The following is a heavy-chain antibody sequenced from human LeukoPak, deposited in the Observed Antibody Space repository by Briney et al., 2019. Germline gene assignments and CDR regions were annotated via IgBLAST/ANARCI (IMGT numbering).Heavy chain of an antibody. CDR1: GYTFTSYG. V-gene: IGHV1-18*01. Sequence: ASVKVSCKASGYTFTSYGISWGRQAPGQGLEWMGWISAYNGNTNYAQKLQGRVTMTTDTSTSTAYMELRRLRSDDTAVYYCARDTTIFGAEYFQHWGQGTLVTVSS. CDR2: ISAYNGNT. J-gene: IGHJ1*01. CDR3: ARDTTIFGAEYFQH. D-gene: IGHD3-3*01.